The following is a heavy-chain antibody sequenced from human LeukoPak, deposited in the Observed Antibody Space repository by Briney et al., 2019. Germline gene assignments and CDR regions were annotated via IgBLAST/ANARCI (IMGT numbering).Heavy chain of an antibody. CDR1: GGSISSGGYY. CDR2: IYYSGST. CDR3: ARGRLRYFDWLFPGAFDI. Sequence: SETLSLTCTVSGGSISSGGYYWSWIRQHPGTGLEWIGYIYYSGSTYYNPSLKSRVTISVDTSKNQFSLKLSSVTAADTAVYYCARGRLRYFDWLFPGAFDIWGQGTMVTVSS. J-gene: IGHJ3*02. D-gene: IGHD3-9*01. V-gene: IGHV4-31*03.